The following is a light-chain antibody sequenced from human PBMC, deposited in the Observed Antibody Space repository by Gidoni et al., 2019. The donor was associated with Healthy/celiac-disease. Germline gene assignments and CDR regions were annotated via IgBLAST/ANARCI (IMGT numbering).Light chain of an antibody. V-gene: IGKV1-33*01. Sequence: KMPQSPSSFSASVGDRVTITCQASQDITNYFTWYQQKPGKAPKLLIYDASNLETGVPSRFSGSGSGTDFTFTISSLQPEDIATYYCQQYDNLPRTFGQGTKVEIK. CDR2: DAS. CDR1: QDITNY. J-gene: IGKJ1*01. CDR3: QQYDNLPRT.